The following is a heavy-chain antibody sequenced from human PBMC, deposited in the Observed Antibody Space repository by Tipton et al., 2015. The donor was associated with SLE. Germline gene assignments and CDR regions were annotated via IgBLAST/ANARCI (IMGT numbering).Heavy chain of an antibody. V-gene: IGHV3-23*01. D-gene: IGHD3-22*01. CDR3: AKVDYDSSGYPGDYFDY. CDR2: ISGSGGST. Sequence: GSLRLSCAASGFTFSSYAMSWVRQAPGKGLEWVSAISGSGGSTYYADSVKGRFTISRDNSKNTLYLQMNSLRAEDTAVYYCAKVDYDSSGYPGDYFDYWGQGTLVTVSS. J-gene: IGHJ4*02. CDR1: GFTFSSYA.